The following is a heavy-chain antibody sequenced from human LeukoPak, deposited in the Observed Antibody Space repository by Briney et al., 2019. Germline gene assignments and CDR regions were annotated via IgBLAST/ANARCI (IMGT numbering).Heavy chain of an antibody. CDR3: ATVITISRFDP. J-gene: IGHJ5*02. V-gene: IGHV1-24*01. CDR1: GYTFTSHA. D-gene: IGHD3-3*01. Sequence: ASVKVSCKASGYTFTSHAMHWVRQAPGKGLEWMGGFDPEDGKTIYAQKFQGRVTMTEDTSTDTAYMELSSLRSEDTAMYYCATVITISRFDPWGQGTLVTVSS. CDR2: FDPEDGKT.